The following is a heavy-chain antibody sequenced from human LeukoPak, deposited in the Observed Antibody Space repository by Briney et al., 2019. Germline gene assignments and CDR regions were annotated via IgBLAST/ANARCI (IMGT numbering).Heavy chain of an antibody. CDR2: FSSYDGNT. Sequence: TSEKVSRSSSGYTFSNSSFSRVRHPPGQGFERMGWFSSYDGNTNCAQKLQGRATMTTDTSRSRAYVELRSLRSDDTAVYHCARDHYDSSGYYGYAFNIWGQGTMVTVSS. D-gene: IGHD3-22*01. V-gene: IGHV1-18*01. J-gene: IGHJ3*02. CDR3: ARDHYDSSGYYGYAFNI. CDR1: GYTFSNSS.